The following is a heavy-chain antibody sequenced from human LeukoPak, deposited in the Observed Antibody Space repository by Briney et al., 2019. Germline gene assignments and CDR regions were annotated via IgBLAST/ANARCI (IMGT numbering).Heavy chain of an antibody. CDR2: IRSKAYGGTT. CDR1: GFTFSTYW. J-gene: IGHJ5*02. D-gene: IGHD3-10*01. CDR3: STSDGSGSYDWFDP. Sequence: GGSLRLSCAASGFTFSTYWMSWVRQAPGKGLEWVGFIRSKAYGGTTEYAASVKGRFTISRDDSKSIPYLQMNSLKTEDTAVYYCSTSDGSGSYDWFDPWGQGTLVTVSS. V-gene: IGHV3-49*04.